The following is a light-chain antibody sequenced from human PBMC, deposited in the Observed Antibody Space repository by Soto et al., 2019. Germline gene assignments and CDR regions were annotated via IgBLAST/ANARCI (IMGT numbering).Light chain of an antibody. J-gene: IGKJ1*01. Sequence: DIVMTQSPDSLAVSLGERATINCKSSQSVFKGSNNKNYLAWYQQKPGQPPKLLIYWASTRESGVPDRFSGSGSGTDFTLTISSLQAEDVAVYYCQQYYSTRTFGQGTKVEIK. CDR3: QQYYSTRT. CDR2: WAS. CDR1: QSVFKGSNNKNY. V-gene: IGKV4-1*01.